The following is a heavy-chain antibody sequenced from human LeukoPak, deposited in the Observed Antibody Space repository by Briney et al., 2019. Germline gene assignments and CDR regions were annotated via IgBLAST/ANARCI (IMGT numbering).Heavy chain of an antibody. CDR3: AKGAIYYDSSGYLFDY. J-gene: IGHJ4*02. CDR1: GFTFDDYA. CDR2: ISWNSGSI. D-gene: IGHD3-22*01. V-gene: IGHV3-9*01. Sequence: GGSLRLSCAASGFTFDDYAMHWVRQAPGKGLEWVSGISWNSGSIGYADSVKGRFTISRDNAKNSLYLQMNSLRAEDTPLYYCAKGAIYYDSSGYLFDYWGQGTLVTVSS.